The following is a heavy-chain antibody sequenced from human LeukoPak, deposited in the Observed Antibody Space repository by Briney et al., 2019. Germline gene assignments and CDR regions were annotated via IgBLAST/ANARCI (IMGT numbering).Heavy chain of an antibody. D-gene: IGHD3-22*01. J-gene: IGHJ4*02. CDR2: ISYDGSNK. Sequence: GGSLRLSCAASGFTVSSNYMSWVRQAPGKGLEWVAVISYDGSNKYYGDSVKGRFTISRDNSKNTLHLQMNSLRPGDTAMYYCAKEGPRIDYYDSSGYGYWGQGTLVTVSS. CDR3: AKEGPRIDYYDSSGYGY. V-gene: IGHV3-30*18. CDR1: GFTVSSNY.